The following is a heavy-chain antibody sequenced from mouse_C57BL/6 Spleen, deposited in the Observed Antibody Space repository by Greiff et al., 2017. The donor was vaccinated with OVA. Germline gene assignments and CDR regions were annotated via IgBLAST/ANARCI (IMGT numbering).Heavy chain of an antibody. Sequence: VQLQESGPGLVKPSQSLSLPCSVTGYSITSGYYWNWIRQFPGNKLEWMGYISYDGSNNYNPSLKNRISITRDTSKNQFFLKLNSVTTEDTATYYCARGGKAYWYFDVWGTGTTVTVSS. CDR3: ARGGKAYWYFDV. CDR2: ISYDGSN. J-gene: IGHJ1*03. V-gene: IGHV3-6*01. CDR1: GYSITSGYY. D-gene: IGHD3-2*02.